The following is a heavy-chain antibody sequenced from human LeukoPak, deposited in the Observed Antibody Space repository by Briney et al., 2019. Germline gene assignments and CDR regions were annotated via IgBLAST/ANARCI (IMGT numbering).Heavy chain of an antibody. V-gene: IGHV3-30*02. D-gene: IGHD2-15*01. CDR1: GFNFRNYG. CDR2: TLVDVSKN. J-gene: IGHJ4*02. CDR3: ANGDCRGGRCSSGAY. Sequence: PGGSLRVSCVASGFNFRNYGMHSVRQAPGKGLEGVAYTLVDVSKNWYGASVKGRFTNSRANSKSTLYLQMNSLRGEDTAVYHCANGDCRGGRCSSGAYSGQGDLVTAS.